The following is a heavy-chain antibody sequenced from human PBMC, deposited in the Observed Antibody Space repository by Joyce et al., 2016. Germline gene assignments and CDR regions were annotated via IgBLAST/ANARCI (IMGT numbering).Heavy chain of an antibody. CDR3: AKDSQVSNWYFDL. CDR2: MSYDANYKDRSNK. J-gene: IGHJ2*01. V-gene: IGHV3-30*18. D-gene: IGHD2/OR15-2a*01. Sequence: QAQLVESGVGVVQPGRSLRLSCAASGFTFSSYGMHWVRQGPGEGLEWVAVMSYDANYKDRSNKYYADSVKGRFTISRDNSKNTLYLQMNSLRPDDTAVYYCAKDSQVSNWYFDLWAAAPWSLSPQ. CDR1: GFTFSSYG.